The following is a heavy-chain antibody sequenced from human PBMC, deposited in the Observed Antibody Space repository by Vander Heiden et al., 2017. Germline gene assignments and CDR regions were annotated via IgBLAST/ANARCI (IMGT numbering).Heavy chain of an antibody. V-gene: IGHV3-30-3*01. CDR2: ISYDGGSK. J-gene: IGHJ4*02. CDR1: GCTFSNHA. Sequence: QVHLVESGGGVGQPGRSLRRSCAASGCTFSNHAMHWVRQAPGKGLEWVAVISYDGGSKYYADSVKGRFTISRDNSKNTLYLQLNSLRAEDTAVYYCAIGSRPGYVGPFDYWGQGTLVTVSS. CDR3: AIGSRPGYVGPFDY. D-gene: IGHD2-2*03.